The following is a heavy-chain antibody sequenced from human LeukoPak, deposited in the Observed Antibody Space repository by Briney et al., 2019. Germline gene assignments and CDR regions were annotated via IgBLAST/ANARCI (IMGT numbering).Heavy chain of an antibody. V-gene: IGHV3-11*01. CDR1: GFAFSDYY. D-gene: IGHD3-22*01. J-gene: IGHJ4*02. Sequence: GGSLRLSCAASGFAFSDYYMSWIRQAPGKGLEWVSYISFSGSTIYYADSVKGRFTISRDNAKNSLYLQMNSLRTEDTAVYYCARDNGDFYYDSSGYHYFDYWGQGTLVTVSS. CDR3: ARDNGDFYYDSSGYHYFDY. CDR2: ISFSGSTI.